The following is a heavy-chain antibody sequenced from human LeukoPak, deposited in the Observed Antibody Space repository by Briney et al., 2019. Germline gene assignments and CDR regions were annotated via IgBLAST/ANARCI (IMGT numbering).Heavy chain of an antibody. V-gene: IGHV1-2*02. CDR2: INPNSGGT. CDR3: ASCDYYGSGSYGTAKRAFDI. D-gene: IGHD3-10*01. CDR1: GYTFTGYY. J-gene: IGHJ3*02. Sequence: GASVKVSCKASGYTFTGYYMHWVRQAPGQGLEWMGWINPNSGGTNYAQKFQGRVTMTRDTSISTAYMELSRLRSDDTAVYYCASCDYYGSGSYGTAKRAFDIWGQGTMVTVSS.